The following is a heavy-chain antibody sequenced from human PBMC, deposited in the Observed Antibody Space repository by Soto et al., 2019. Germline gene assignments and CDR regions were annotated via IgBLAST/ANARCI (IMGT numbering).Heavy chain of an antibody. V-gene: IGHV3-9*01. CDR3: AKDIHSNHVGSHIDY. Sequence: SLRLSCAASGFTFDDYAMHWVRQAPGKGLEWVSGISWNSGSIGYADSVKGRFTISRDNAKNSLYLQMNSLRAEDTALYYCAKDIHSNHVGSHIDYWGQGTLVTVSS. D-gene: IGHD1-26*01. J-gene: IGHJ4*02. CDR2: ISWNSGSI. CDR1: GFTFDDYA.